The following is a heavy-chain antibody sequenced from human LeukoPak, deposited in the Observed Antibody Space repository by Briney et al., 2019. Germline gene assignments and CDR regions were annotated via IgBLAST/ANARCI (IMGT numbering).Heavy chain of an antibody. D-gene: IGHD3-3*01. J-gene: IGHJ4*02. CDR2: IGYDGSDK. CDR3: ARDYESLFDY. Sequence: GESLKISCAASGITFSSYGMHWVRQAPGKGLEWVAVIGYDGSDKYYAGSVKGRFTISRDNSKNTLYLQINSLRAEDTALYYCARDYESLFDYWGQGTLVTASS. CDR1: GITFSSYG. V-gene: IGHV3-33*01.